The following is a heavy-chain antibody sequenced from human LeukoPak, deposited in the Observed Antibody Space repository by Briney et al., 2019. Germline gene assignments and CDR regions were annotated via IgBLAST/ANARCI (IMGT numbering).Heavy chain of an antibody. V-gene: IGHV3-23*01. Sequence: GGSQRLSCAASGFTFSNYVMSWVRQAPGKGLEWVSAISGSGGSTYYADSVKGRFTISRDNSKNTLYLQMNSLRAEGTAVYYCAKDQGLPGYYYYMGVWGKGTTVTVSS. J-gene: IGHJ6*03. D-gene: IGHD5/OR15-5a*01. CDR1: GFTFSNYV. CDR3: AKDQGLPGYYYYMGV. CDR2: ISGSGGST.